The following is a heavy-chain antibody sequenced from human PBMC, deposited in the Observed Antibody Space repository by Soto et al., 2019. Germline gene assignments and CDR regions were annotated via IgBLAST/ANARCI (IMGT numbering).Heavy chain of an antibody. J-gene: IGHJ4*02. CDR2: LYYSGST. Sequence: GKGLEWIGFLYYSGSTKYKPSLKSRVNISVDTSKNQFSLKVSSATAADTAVYYCARHSGRRYGLHFSAYWGMGAPVTV. D-gene: IGHD4-17*01. V-gene: IGHV4-59*08. CDR3: ARHSGRRYGLHFSAY.